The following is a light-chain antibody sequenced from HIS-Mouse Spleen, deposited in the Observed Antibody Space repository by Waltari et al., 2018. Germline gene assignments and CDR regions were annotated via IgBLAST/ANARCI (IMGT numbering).Light chain of an antibody. CDR2: DVS. Sequence: QSALTQPASVSGSPGQSITISCTGTSSDVGGYNYVPWYQQHPAKAPKPMIYDVSNRPSGVSNRFSGSKSGNTASLTISGLQAEDEADYYCSSYTSSSFNVVFGGGTKLTVL. CDR1: SSDVGGYNY. J-gene: IGLJ2*01. CDR3: SSYTSSSFNVV. V-gene: IGLV2-14*03.